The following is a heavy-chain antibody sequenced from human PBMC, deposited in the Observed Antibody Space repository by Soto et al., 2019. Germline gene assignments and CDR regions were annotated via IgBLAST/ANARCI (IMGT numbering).Heavy chain of an antibody. J-gene: IGHJ4*02. CDR3: ARDYSSSWYLDY. Sequence: QVQLVESGGGVVQPGRSLRLSCAASGFTFSSYAMHWVRQAPGNGLEWVAVISYDGSNKYYADSVKGRFTISRDNSKNTLYLQMNSLRAEDTAVYYCARDYSSSWYLDYWGQGTLVTVSS. D-gene: IGHD6-13*01. CDR2: ISYDGSNK. V-gene: IGHV3-30-3*01. CDR1: GFTFSSYA.